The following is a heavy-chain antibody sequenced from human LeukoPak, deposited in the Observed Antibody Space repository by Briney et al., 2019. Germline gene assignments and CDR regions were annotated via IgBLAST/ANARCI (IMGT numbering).Heavy chain of an antibody. Sequence: GGALRLSCAASGVTFSSYSMHWVRQAPGKGLEWVAVISYDGSNKYYADSVKGRFTISRDNSKNTLYLQMNSLRAEDTAVYYCANERLAVAAPLNYWGQGTLVTVSS. CDR3: ANERLAVAAPLNY. CDR1: GVTFSSYS. J-gene: IGHJ4*02. V-gene: IGHV3-30*18. D-gene: IGHD6-19*01. CDR2: ISYDGSNK.